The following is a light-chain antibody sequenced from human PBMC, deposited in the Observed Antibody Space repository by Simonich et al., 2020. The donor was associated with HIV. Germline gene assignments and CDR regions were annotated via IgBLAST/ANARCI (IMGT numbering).Light chain of an antibody. CDR2: WAS. J-gene: IGKJ1*01. Sequence: DIVMTQSPDSLAVSLGERATINCKSSRSVLYSSNNKNYLAWYQQKPGQPPNLLIYWASTRESGVPDRFSASGSGTDFTLTICSLQAEDVAVYYCQQYYSTPPTFGQGTKVEIK. CDR3: QQYYSTPPT. V-gene: IGKV4-1*01. CDR1: RSVLYSSNNKNY.